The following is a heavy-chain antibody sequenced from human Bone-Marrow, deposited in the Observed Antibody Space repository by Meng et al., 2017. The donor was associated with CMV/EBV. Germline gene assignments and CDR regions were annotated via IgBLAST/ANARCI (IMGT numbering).Heavy chain of an antibody. CDR3: ARESSYVLRFLEWLSPQTYGMGV. CDR2: ISAYNGNT. V-gene: IGHV1-18*01. J-gene: IGHJ6*02. D-gene: IGHD3-3*01. CDR1: GYTFTSYG. Sequence: ASVKVSCKASGYTFTSYGISWVRQAPGQGLEWMGWISAYNGNTNYAQKLQGRVTMTTDTSTSTAYMELRSLRSDDTAVYYCARESSYVLRFLEWLSPQTYGMGVWGQGNTVTVAS.